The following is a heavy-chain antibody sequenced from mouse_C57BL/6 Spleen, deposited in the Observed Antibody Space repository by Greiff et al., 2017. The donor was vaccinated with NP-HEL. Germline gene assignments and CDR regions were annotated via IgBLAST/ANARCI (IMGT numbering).Heavy chain of an antibody. V-gene: IGHV5-9*01. CDR3: ASLSSYEYFDV. J-gene: IGHJ1*03. CDR1: GFTFSSYT. Sequence: EVQLVESGGGLVKPGGSLKLSCAASGFTFSSYTMSWVRQTPEKRLEWVATISGGGGNTYYPDSVKGRFTISRDNAKNTLYLQMSSLRSEDTALYYCASLSSYEYFDVWGTGTTVTVSS. D-gene: IGHD1-1*01. CDR2: ISGGGGNT.